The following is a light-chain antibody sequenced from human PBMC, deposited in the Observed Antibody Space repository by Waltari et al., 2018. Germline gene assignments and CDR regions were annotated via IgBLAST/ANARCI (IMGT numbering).Light chain of an antibody. V-gene: IGKV1-9*01. J-gene: IGKJ4*01. CDR2: AAS. Sequence: DIQLTQSPSFLSASVGDGVTITCRASQGISSYLVWYQQKPGKAPKVLISAASTVQTGVPSRFSGSGSGTEFTLTISSLQPEDFATYYCQQVNGYPLTFGGGTKVEIK. CDR1: QGISSY. CDR3: QQVNGYPLT.